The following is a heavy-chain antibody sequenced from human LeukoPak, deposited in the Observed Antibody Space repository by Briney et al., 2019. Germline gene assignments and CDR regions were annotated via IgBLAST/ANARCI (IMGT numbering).Heavy chain of an antibody. CDR1: GYTFTNYW. V-gene: IGHV5-51*01. CDR2: IYPGDSDT. CDR3: ARRPLRSSGYYFDS. D-gene: IGHD3-22*01. Sequence: PGESPKISCKGSGYTFTNYWIAWVRQIPGKGLEYMGIIYPGDSDTRYSPSFQGQVTISVDKSISTAYLQWSSLKASDTAMYYCARRPLRSSGYYFDSWGQGTLVTVSS. J-gene: IGHJ4*02.